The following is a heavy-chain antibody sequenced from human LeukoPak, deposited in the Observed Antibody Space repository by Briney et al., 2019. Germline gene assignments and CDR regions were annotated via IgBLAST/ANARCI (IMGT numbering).Heavy chain of an antibody. J-gene: IGHJ6*02. CDR3: ARGLWFGELDPYYYYGMDV. Sequence: SCKASGGTFSSYAMHWVRQAPGKGLEWVAVISYDGSNKYYADSVKGRFTISRDNSKNTLYLQMNSLRAEDTAVYYYARGLWFGELDPYYYYGMDVWGQGTTVTVSS. CDR2: ISYDGSNK. V-gene: IGHV3-30*04. D-gene: IGHD3-10*01. CDR1: GGTFSSYA.